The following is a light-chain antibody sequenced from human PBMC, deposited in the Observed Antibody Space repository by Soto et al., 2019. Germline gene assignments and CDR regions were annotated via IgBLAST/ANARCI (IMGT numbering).Light chain of an antibody. V-gene: IGKV4-1*01. CDR2: WAS. J-gene: IGKJ3*01. Sequence: DIVMTQSPDSLAVSLGERATINCKSIQSVLYTSMNKNYLAWYQQKPGQPPKLLIYWASTRESGVPDRFSGSGSGTDFTLTISSLQAEDVAVYYCQQYYSTPFTFGPGTKVDI. CDR1: QSVLYTSMNKNY. CDR3: QQYYSTPFT.